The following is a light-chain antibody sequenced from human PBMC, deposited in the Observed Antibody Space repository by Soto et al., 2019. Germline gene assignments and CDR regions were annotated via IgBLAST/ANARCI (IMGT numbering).Light chain of an antibody. CDR1: SSDVGGYNY. CDR2: DVS. V-gene: IGLV2-14*03. J-gene: IGLJ2*01. CDR3: SSYTSSSTHVV. Sequence: QSVLTQPASVSGSPGQSITISCTGTSSDVGGYNYVSWYQHHPGKAPKLIIYDVSNRPSGVSSRFSGSKSGNTASLTISGLQTEDESDYYCSSYTSSSTHVVFGGGTKLTVL.